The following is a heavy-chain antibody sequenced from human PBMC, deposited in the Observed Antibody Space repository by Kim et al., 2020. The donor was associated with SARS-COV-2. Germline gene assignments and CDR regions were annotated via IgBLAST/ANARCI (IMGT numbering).Heavy chain of an antibody. CDR3: ASLAGYSSGWYYYYGMDV. Sequence: SETLSLTCTVSGGSISSSSYYWGWIRQPPGKGLEWIGSIYYSGSTYYNPSLKSRVTISVDTSKNQFSLKLSSVTAADTAVYYCASLAGYSSGWYYYYGMDVWGQGTTVTVSS. V-gene: IGHV4-39*01. J-gene: IGHJ6*02. CDR2: IYYSGST. CDR1: GGSISSSSYY. D-gene: IGHD6-19*01.